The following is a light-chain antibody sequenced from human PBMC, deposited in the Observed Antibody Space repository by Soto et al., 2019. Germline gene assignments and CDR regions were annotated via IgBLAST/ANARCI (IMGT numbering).Light chain of an antibody. CDR3: QQYDNLPLT. J-gene: IGKJ4*01. CDR2: DAS. Sequence: DIQMTQSPSTLSGSVGDRVTITCRASQTVSSWLAWYQQKPGKAPKLLIYDASNLETGVPSRFSGSGSGTDFTFTISSLQPEDIETYYCQQYDNLPLTFGGGTQVDIX. CDR1: QTVSSW. V-gene: IGKV1-33*01.